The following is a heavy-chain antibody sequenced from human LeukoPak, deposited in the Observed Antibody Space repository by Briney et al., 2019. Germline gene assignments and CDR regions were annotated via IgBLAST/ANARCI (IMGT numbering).Heavy chain of an antibody. J-gene: IGHJ6*02. CDR2: IYYSGST. Sequence: SETLSLTCTVSGGSVSSSIYYWGWIRQPPGKGLEWIGSIYYSGSTSYNPSLKSRVTISVDTSKNQFSLKLSSVTAADTAVYYCARSRPNLYYYYGMDVWGQGTTVTVSS. V-gene: IGHV4-39*07. CDR1: GGSVSSSIYY. CDR3: ARSRPNLYYYYGMDV.